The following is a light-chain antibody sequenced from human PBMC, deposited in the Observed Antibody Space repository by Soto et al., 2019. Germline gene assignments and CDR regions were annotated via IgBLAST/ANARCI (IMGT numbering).Light chain of an antibody. CDR2: WDI. V-gene: IGLV1-47*01. J-gene: IGLJ2*01. Sequence: QSVLTQPPSASGTPGQRVSISCSGGSSNIGSTSVDWYQQVPGMAPKLLIQWDIQRPSGVPDRFSGSKSDTSASLVISGLRSEDEADYYCAAWDNSLSGVVFGGGTKVTVL. CDR3: AAWDNSLSGVV. CDR1: SSNIGSTS.